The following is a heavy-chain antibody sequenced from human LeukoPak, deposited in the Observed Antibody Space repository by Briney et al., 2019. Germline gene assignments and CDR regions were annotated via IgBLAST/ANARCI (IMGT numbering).Heavy chain of an antibody. V-gene: IGHV4-34*01. Sequence: SETLSLTCAVYGGSFSGYYWSWIRQPPGKGLEWIGEINHSGSTNYNPSLKSRVTISVDTSKNQFSLKLSSVTAADTAVYYCARGSSSWWFVYWGQGTLVTVSS. D-gene: IGHD6-13*01. J-gene: IGHJ4*02. CDR2: INHSGST. CDR1: GGSFSGYY. CDR3: ARGSSSWWFVY.